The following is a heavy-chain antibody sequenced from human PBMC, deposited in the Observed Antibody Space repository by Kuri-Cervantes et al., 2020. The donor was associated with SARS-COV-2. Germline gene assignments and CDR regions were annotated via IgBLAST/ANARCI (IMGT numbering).Heavy chain of an antibody. J-gene: IGHJ4*02. CDR2: IYRGGTM. D-gene: IGHD6-6*01. Sequence: GESLKISCADSGLTASINYMSWVRQAPGKGLEWVSLIYRGGTMYYTDSVKGRFTISRDHSMTTVYLQMSGLRVDATAGYYCVSSSSGAEDYWGQGTQVTVSS. V-gene: IGHV3-53*01. CDR1: GLTASINY. CDR3: VSSSSGAEDY.